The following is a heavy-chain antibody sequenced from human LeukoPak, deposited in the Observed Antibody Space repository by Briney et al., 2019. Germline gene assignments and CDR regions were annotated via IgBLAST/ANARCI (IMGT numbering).Heavy chain of an antibody. J-gene: IGHJ6*02. CDR3: ARDSGQGAGMAVGGGYGIDV. Sequence: SETLSLTCTVSGGSISSYYWSWIRQPAGKGLEWIGRIYTSGSTNYNPSLESRVTMSVDTSKNQFSLKLSSVTAADTAVYYCARDSGQGAGMAVGGGYGIDVWGQGTTVTVSS. CDR1: GGSISSYY. CDR2: IYTSGST. D-gene: IGHD6-19*01. V-gene: IGHV4-4*07.